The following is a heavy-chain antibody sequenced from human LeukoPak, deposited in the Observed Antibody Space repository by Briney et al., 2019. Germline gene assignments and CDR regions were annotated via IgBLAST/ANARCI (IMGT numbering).Heavy chain of an antibody. D-gene: IGHD3-9*01. J-gene: IGHJ4*02. CDR3: ARGDDILTGYYPFDH. Sequence: SHTLSLTCTVSGGSVSSGSYYWSWIRQPPGKGLQWIGYIYYSGSTNYNPSLKSRVTISVDTSKNQFSLKLSSVSAAATAVYYCARGDDILTGYYPFDHWGQGTLVTVSS. CDR1: GGSVSSGSYY. CDR2: IYYSGST. V-gene: IGHV4-61*01.